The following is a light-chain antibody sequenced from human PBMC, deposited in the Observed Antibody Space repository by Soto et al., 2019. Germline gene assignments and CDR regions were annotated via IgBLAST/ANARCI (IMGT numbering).Light chain of an antibody. Sequence: EIVLTQSPATLSLSPGERATLSCRASQSVSSYLAWYQQKPGQAPRLLIYDASNRATGIPARFSGNGSGTDFTLTISSLESEDFAVYYCQQRSNWRTFGQGTKLEIK. CDR3: QQRSNWRT. CDR2: DAS. CDR1: QSVSSY. J-gene: IGKJ2*01. V-gene: IGKV3-11*01.